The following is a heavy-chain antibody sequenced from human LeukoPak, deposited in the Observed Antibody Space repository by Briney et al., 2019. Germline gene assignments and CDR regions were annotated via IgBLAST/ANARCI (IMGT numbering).Heavy chain of an antibody. D-gene: IGHD3-22*01. Sequence: GGSLRLSCAASGFTFSSYWMHRVRQAPGKGLVWVSRINSDGSSTSYADSVKGRFTISRDNAKNTLYLQMNSLRAEDTAVYYCARGGPGYYDSSGSPYWGQGTLVTVSS. CDR2: INSDGSST. V-gene: IGHV3-74*01. J-gene: IGHJ4*02. CDR1: GFTFSSYW. CDR3: ARGGPGYYDSSGSPY.